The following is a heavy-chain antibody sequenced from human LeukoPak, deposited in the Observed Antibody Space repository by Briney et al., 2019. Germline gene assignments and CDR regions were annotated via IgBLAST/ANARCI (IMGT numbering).Heavy chain of an antibody. CDR1: GFTVSSNY. CDR3: ASGSGSYRTPYYYMDV. J-gene: IGHJ6*03. CDR2: IYSGGST. D-gene: IGHD3-10*01. V-gene: IGHV3-53*01. Sequence: GGSLRLSRVASGFTVSSNYMSWVRQAPGKGLEWVSVIYSGGSTYYADSVKGRFTISRDNSKNTLYLQMNSLRAEDTAVYYCASGSGSYRTPYYYMDVWGTGTTVTVSS.